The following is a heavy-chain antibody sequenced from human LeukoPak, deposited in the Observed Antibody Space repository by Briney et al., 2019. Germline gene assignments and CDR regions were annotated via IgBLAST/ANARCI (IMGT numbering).Heavy chain of an antibody. Sequence: GGSLRLSCAASGFTFSIYNMNWVRQAPGKGLEWVSSISRSSGYIYYADSVKGRFTISRDNAKNSLYLQMNSLRAEDTAVYYCAKERYYDSSAYYSTYWGRGTLVTVSS. CDR2: ISRSSGYI. CDR1: GFTFSIYN. V-gene: IGHV3-21*01. D-gene: IGHD3-22*01. J-gene: IGHJ4*02. CDR3: AKERYYDSSAYYSTY.